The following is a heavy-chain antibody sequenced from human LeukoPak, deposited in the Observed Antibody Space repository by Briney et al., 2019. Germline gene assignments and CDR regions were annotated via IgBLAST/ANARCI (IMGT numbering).Heavy chain of an antibody. CDR3: AKSEDFDY. J-gene: IGHJ4*02. CDR1: GFTFSSYS. V-gene: IGHV3-23*01. CDR2: ITGGGVGT. Sequence: PGGSLRLSCAASGFTFSSYSMNWVRQAPGKGLEWVSAITGGGVGTYYADSVRGRFTISRDNSRNTLYLQMNSLRADDTAVYYCAKSEDFDYWGQGTLVTVSS.